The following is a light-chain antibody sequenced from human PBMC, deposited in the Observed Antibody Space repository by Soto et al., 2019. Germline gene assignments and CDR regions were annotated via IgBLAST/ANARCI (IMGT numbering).Light chain of an antibody. V-gene: IGKV1-5*03. CDR3: QQYNNWYT. CDR2: KAS. J-gene: IGKJ2*01. CDR1: QSINSW. Sequence: DIQMTQSPSTLSASVGDRVTITCRASQSINSWLAWYQQKPGKAPKLLIHKASTLESGVPSRFSGSGSGTEFTLTISSLQPDDFATYYCQQYNNWYTFGQGTKLEIK.